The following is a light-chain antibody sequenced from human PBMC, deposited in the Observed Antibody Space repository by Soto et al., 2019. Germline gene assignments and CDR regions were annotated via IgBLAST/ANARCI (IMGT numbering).Light chain of an antibody. Sequence: QSVLTQPPSVSAAPGQKVTISCSGSSSNIGNNYVSWYQQHPGKAPKLMIYDVSNRPSGVSNRFSGSKSGTASLTISGLRAEDEADYYCNSYTSNNTYVFGTGTKVTVL. J-gene: IGLJ1*01. CDR3: NSYTSNNTYV. CDR1: SSNIGNNY. CDR2: DVS. V-gene: IGLV2-14*03.